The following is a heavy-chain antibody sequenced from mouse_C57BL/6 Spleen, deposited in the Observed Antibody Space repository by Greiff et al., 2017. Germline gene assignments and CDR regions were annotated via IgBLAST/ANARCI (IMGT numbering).Heavy chain of an antibody. Sequence: VQRVESGGGLVQPGGSLKLSCAASGFTFSDYGMAWVRQAPRKGPEWVAFISNLAYSIYYADTVTGRFTISRENAKNTLYLEMSSLRSEDTAMYYCARSYYDYDGWFAYWGQGTLVTVSA. CDR3: ARSYYDYDGWFAY. CDR1: GFTFSDYG. J-gene: IGHJ3*01. CDR2: ISNLAYSI. V-gene: IGHV5-15*01. D-gene: IGHD2-4*01.